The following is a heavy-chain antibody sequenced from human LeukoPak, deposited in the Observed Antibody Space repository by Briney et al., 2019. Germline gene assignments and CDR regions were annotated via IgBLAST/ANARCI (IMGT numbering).Heavy chain of an antibody. CDR2: IRSKANSYAT. V-gene: IGHV3-73*01. D-gene: IGHD6-6*01. J-gene: IGHJ6*03. CDR1: GFTFSGSA. CDR3: TRQIIAARQYYYYYMDV. Sequence: GGSLRLSCAASGFTFSGSAMHWVRQASGKGLKWVGRIRSKANSYATAYAASVKGRFTISRDDSKNTAYLQMNSLKNEDTAVYYCTRQIIAARQYYYYYMDVWGKGTTVTVSS.